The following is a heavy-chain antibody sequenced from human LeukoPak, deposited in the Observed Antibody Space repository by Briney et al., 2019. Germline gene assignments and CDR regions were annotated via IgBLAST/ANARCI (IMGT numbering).Heavy chain of an antibody. D-gene: IGHD3-3*02. CDR2: SEGDDTTT. V-gene: IGHV3-74*03. CDR3: AKLDWFDP. Sequence: PGGSLRLSCAASGFSVGNYWMHWVRQAPGKGLVWVSRSEGDDTTTTYADSVKGRFTVSGDNAKNTVYLQMNSLRVEDTAVYYCAKLDWFDPWGQGTLVTVS. CDR1: GFSVGNYW. J-gene: IGHJ5*02.